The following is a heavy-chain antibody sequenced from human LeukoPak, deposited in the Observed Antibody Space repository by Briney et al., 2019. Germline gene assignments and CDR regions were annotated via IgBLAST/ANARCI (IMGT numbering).Heavy chain of an antibody. CDR1: GRTFSSYA. CDR3: AREVELATSDAFDI. V-gene: IGHV1-69*05. D-gene: IGHD5-24*01. Sequence: ASVNVSCKASGRTFSSYAISWVRQAPGQGLEWMGGIIPIFGTANYAQKFQGRVTITTDESTSTAYMELSSLRSEDTAVYYCAREVELATSDAFDIWGQGTMVTVSS. J-gene: IGHJ3*02. CDR2: IIPIFGTA.